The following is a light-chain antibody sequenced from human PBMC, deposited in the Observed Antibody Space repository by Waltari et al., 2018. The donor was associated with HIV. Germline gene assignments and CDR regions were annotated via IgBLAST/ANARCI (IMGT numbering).Light chain of an antibody. Sequence: EIVLTQSPGTLSLSPGERATLSCRASQSVSNNYLAWYQQKPGQAPRLLIDGASSRATGIPDRFSGSGSGTDFTLTISRLEPEDFAVYYCQQYGGSSFTFGHGTKVDIK. CDR2: GAS. CDR1: QSVSNNY. CDR3: QQYGGSSFT. J-gene: IGKJ3*01. V-gene: IGKV3-20*01.